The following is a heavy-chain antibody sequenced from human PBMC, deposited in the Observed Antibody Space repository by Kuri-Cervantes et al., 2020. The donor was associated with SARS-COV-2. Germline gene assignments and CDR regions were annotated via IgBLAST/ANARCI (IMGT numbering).Heavy chain of an antibody. J-gene: IGHJ4*02. CDR2: IIPILGIA. CDR3: ARGRGVIISALDY. Sequence: SVKVSCKASGGAFSSYTISWVRQAPGQGLEWMGRIIPILGIANYAQKFQGRVTITADKSTSTAYMELSSLRSEDTAVYYCARGRGVIISALDYWGQGTLVTVSS. V-gene: IGHV1-69*02. CDR1: GGAFSSYT. D-gene: IGHD3-10*01.